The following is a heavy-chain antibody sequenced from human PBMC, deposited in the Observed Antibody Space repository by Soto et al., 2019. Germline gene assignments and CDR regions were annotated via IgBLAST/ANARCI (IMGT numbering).Heavy chain of an antibody. CDR2: IFYTGTT. D-gene: IGHD2-2*01. CDR1: GGSINYNSYY. Sequence: SETLSLTCSVSGGSINYNSYYWGWIRQPPGKGLEWVGGIFYTGTTYYSPSLKDRVTISVDTSKNSFSLNLTSVTAADTAVYFRARLVVVAPVANAWGQGTLVTVSS. CDR3: ARLVVVAPVANA. J-gene: IGHJ5*02. V-gene: IGHV4-39*02.